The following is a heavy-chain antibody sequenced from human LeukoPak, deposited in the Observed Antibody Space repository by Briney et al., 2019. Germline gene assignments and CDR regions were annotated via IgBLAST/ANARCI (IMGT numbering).Heavy chain of an antibody. CDR1: GYTFSSYS. V-gene: IGHV3-48*02. CDR2: ISSSSSSV. CDR3: TPNFWGGYLTDN. D-gene: IGHD3-3*01. J-gene: IGHJ4*02. Sequence: PGGSLRLSCVASGYTFSSYSMNWVRQAPGKGLEWISYISSSSSSVYYADSVKGRFTIYRDNAKNSLYLQMNNLRDEDTAVYYCTPNFWGGYLTDNWGQGTLVTVSS.